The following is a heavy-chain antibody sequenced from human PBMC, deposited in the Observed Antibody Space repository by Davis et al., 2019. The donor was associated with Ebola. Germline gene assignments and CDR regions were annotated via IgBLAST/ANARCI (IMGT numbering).Heavy chain of an antibody. J-gene: IGHJ4*02. D-gene: IGHD4-17*01. Sequence: PGGSLRLSCAASGFTFSSYWMHWVRQAPGKGLVWVSRINSDGSSTSYADSVKGRFTISRDNSKNTLYLQMNSLRAEDTAVYYCAASWGTVTTYVDYWGQGTLVTVSS. CDR1: GFTFSSYW. V-gene: IGHV3-74*01. CDR3: AASWGTVTTYVDY. CDR2: INSDGSST.